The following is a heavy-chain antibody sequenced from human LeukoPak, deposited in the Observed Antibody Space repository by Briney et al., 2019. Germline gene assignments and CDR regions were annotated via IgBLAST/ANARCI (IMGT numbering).Heavy chain of an antibody. J-gene: IGHJ3*02. Sequence: GGSLRLSCAASGFTVSSSYMNWVRLVPGKGLEWVSVIYRDGTTYYADSVKGRFTISRDNSKNTLYLQMNSLRAEDTAMYYCARNKRMTPNDAFDIWGQGTVVTVSS. D-gene: IGHD2-15*01. CDR1: GFTVSSSY. CDR2: IYRDGTT. V-gene: IGHV3-53*01. CDR3: ARNKRMTPNDAFDI.